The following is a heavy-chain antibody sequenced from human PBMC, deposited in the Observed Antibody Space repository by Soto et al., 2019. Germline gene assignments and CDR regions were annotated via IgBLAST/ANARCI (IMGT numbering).Heavy chain of an antibody. D-gene: IGHD1-26*01. CDR1: RGSINSGDYF. Sequence: SETLSLTCTVSRGSINSGDYFWSWIRQPPGEGLEWIGYIYYSGTTYYNPSLKSRVTISVDTPKNYFSLKLSSVTAADTAVYFCGRAGRRDGNSSPGRFDTWGQGVLVTVSS. CDR3: GRAGRRDGNSSPGRFDT. CDR2: IYYSGTT. V-gene: IGHV4-30-4*01. J-gene: IGHJ5*02.